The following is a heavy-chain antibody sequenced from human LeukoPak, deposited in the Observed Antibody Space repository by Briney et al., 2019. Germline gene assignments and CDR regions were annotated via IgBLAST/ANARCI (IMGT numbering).Heavy chain of an antibody. J-gene: IGHJ3*02. Sequence: ASVKVSCKASGYTFTSYGISWVRQAPGQGLEWMGWISAYNGNTNYAQKLQGRVTMTTDTSTSTAYMELRSLRSDDTAVYYCARDHREYYYDSSGYFQHRRGDAFDIWGQGTMVTVSP. D-gene: IGHD3-22*01. CDR2: ISAYNGNT. CDR3: ARDHREYYYDSSGYFQHRRGDAFDI. V-gene: IGHV1-18*01. CDR1: GYTFTSYG.